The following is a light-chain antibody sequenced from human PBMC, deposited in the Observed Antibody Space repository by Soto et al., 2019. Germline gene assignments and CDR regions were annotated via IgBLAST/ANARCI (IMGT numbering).Light chain of an antibody. J-gene: IGLJ1*01. Sequence: QSALTQPASVSVSPGQSITISCTGTSSDVGGYNYVSWYQQHPGKAPKLMIYEVSHRPSGVSNRFSGSKSGNTASLTISGLQAEDEADYSGSSYTSSSTPYVFGTGTKVTVL. CDR1: SSDVGGYNY. CDR2: EVS. V-gene: IGLV2-14*01. CDR3: SSYTSSSTPYV.